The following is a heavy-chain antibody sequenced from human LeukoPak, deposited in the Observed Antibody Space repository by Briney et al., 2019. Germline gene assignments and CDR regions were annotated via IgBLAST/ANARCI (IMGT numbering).Heavy chain of an antibody. V-gene: IGHV3-49*04. CDR2: IRSKVHGGTI. J-gene: IGHJ4*02. D-gene: IGHD3-22*01. CDR1: GFTFGDYA. Sequence: GGSLRLSCTASGFTFGDYAMNWVRQAPGKGLEWVGFIRSKVHGGTIEYAASVKGRFTISRDDSKNIAYLQMNSLKTDDTAVYYSTRDNYYDSSAYSKYYFDYWGQGTLVTVSS. CDR3: TRDNYYDSSAYSKYYFDY.